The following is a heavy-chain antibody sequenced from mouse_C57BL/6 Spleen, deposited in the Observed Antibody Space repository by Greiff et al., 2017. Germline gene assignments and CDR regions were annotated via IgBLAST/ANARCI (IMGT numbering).Heavy chain of an antibody. J-gene: IGHJ4*01. D-gene: IGHD2-2*01. V-gene: IGHV1-54*01. CDR1: GYAFTNYW. CDR2: IYPGSGGT. CDR3: ARRGYDRYSAMGY. Sequence: QVQLQQSGAELVRPGTSVKVSCKASGYAFTNYWIEWVKQRPGQGLEWIGVIYPGSGGTNYNEKFKGKATLTADKSSSTASMQLSSLTSEDSAVYVCARRGYDRYSAMGYWGQGTSVTVAT.